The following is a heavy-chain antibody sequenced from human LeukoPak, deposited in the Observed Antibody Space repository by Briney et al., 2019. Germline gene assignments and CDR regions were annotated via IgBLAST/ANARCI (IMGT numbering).Heavy chain of an antibody. V-gene: IGHV4-4*07. J-gene: IGHJ4*02. Sequence: SEALSLTCTVSGGSISSYYWSWIRQPAGKGLEWIGRIYISGSTNYNPSLKCRVTMSVDTSKNQFSLKLSSVTATDTAVYYCARDRGTWNDDGFDYWGQGTLVTVSS. CDR2: IYISGST. D-gene: IGHD1-1*01. CDR1: GGSISSYY. CDR3: ARDRGTWNDDGFDY.